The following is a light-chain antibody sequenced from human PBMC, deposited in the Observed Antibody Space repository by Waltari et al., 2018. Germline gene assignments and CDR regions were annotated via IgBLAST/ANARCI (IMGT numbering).Light chain of an antibody. Sequence: SYELTQPPSVSLPPGQTARITCSGDALPKQYAYWYQQKSGQAPVLVIYEDSKRPSGIPERFSGSSSGTMATLTISGAQVEDEADYYCYSTDSSGNHWVFGGGTKLTVL. CDR3: YSTDSSGNHWV. CDR1: ALPKQY. V-gene: IGLV3-10*01. J-gene: IGLJ3*02. CDR2: EDS.